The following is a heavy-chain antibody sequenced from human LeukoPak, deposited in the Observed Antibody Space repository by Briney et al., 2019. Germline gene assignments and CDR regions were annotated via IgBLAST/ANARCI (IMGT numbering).Heavy chain of an antibody. D-gene: IGHD3-10*01. CDR3: ARDPMVRGVRERFDP. V-gene: IGHV1-18*01. CDR1: GYTFTSYG. Sequence: GASVKVSCKASGYTFTSYGISWVRQAPGQGLEWMGWISAYNGNTNHAQKLQGRVIMTTDTSTSTAYMELRSLRSDDTAVYYCARDPMVRGVRERFDPWGQGTLVTVSS. CDR2: ISAYNGNT. J-gene: IGHJ5*02.